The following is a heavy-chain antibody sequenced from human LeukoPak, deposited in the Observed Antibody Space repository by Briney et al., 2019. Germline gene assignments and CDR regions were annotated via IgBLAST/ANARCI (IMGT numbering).Heavy chain of an antibody. CDR2: ISSDGSDT. J-gene: IGHJ6*03. CDR1: GFTFSNYG. Sequence: GGSLRLSCAASGFTFSNYGMHWVRQAPGKGLEWVAVISSDGSDTHYTDSVKGRFTLSRDNSKNTLYLQMNSLRAEDTAVYYCAKDGSIAPAGREDLYYYYYYMDVWGKGTTVTVSS. CDR3: AKDGSIAPAGREDLYYYYYYMDV. D-gene: IGHD6-13*01. V-gene: IGHV3-30*18.